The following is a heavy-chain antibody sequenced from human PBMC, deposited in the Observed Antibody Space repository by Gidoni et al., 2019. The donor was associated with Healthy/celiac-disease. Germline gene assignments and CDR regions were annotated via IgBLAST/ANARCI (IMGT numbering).Heavy chain of an antibody. CDR3: ARGPHYYGSGSYYY. Sequence: ADSVKGRFTISRDNSKNTLYLQMNSLRAEDTAVYYCARGPHYYGSGSYYYWGQGTLVTVSS. D-gene: IGHD3-10*01. V-gene: IGHV3-53*01. J-gene: IGHJ4*02.